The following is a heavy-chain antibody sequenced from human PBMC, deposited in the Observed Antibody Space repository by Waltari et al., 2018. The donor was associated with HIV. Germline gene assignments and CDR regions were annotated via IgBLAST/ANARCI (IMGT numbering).Heavy chain of an antibody. J-gene: IGHJ4*02. CDR2: IRHGGANT. D-gene: IGHD3-22*01. CDR1: GFTFNSYA. V-gene: IGHV3-23*01. Sequence: EVELLQSGGGLAQPGGSLRLSCVASGFTFNSYAMRWVRQAPGKGLGWFAGIRHGGANTYNEESVKGRFTVYSDDLKKTVYLQMNSLRAEDTALYYCTRDLLYLYDSSGHFPEFDYWGRGTLVTVSS. CDR3: TRDLLYLYDSSGHFPEFDY.